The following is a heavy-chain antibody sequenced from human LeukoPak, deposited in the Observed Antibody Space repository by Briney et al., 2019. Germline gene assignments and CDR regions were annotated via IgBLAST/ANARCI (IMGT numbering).Heavy chain of an antibody. J-gene: IGHJ4*02. CDR1: DGSISSSSYY. Sequence: PSETLSLTCTVSDGSISSSSYYWGWIRQPPGKGLEWIGSIYYSGSTYYNPSLKSRVTISVDTSKNQFSLKLSSVTAADTAVYYCASPGRAVAGSDYWGQGTLVTVSS. CDR2: IYYSGST. CDR3: ASPGRAVAGSDY. V-gene: IGHV4-39*01. D-gene: IGHD6-19*01.